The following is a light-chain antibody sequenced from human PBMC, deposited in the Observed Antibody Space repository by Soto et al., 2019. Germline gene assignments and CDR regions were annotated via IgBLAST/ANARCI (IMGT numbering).Light chain of an antibody. J-gene: IGKJ3*01. Sequence: EIVLTQSPGTLSLSPGERATLSCRASQTVNKNYLAWYQQRPGQAPRLLIYGASTRATGIPDRFSGSGSGTDFALIISRLEPEDFAVYYCQQYGSSLPITFGPGTKVDFK. CDR2: GAS. CDR1: QTVNKNY. V-gene: IGKV3-20*01. CDR3: QQYGSSLPIT.